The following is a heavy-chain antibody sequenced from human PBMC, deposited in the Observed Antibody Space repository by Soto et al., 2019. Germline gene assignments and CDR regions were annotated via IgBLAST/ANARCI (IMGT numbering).Heavy chain of an antibody. CDR1: GDSISSYY. CDR3: ARVGVVPAASSYYYYMDV. Sequence: PSETLSLTCTVSGDSISSYYWSWIRQPPGKGLEWIGYIYYSGSTNYNPSLKSRVTISVDTSKNQFSLKLSSVTAADTAVYYCARVGVVPAASSYYYYMDVWGKGTTVTVSS. V-gene: IGHV4-59*01. D-gene: IGHD2-2*01. CDR2: IYYSGST. J-gene: IGHJ6*03.